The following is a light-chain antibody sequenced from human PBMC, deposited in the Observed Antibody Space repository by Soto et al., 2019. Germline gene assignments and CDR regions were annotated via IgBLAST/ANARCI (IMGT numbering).Light chain of an antibody. CDR3: QQRSNRIT. CDR2: DIS. V-gene: IGKV3-11*01. J-gene: IGKJ5*01. CDR1: PSVAGS. Sequence: EFVLTHSPATLSLPPGERAILSCIAIPSVAGSFAWYQQKPGQAPRLLIYDISTRAAAIPARFSGSGSGTDFTLTVSSLEPEDFALYYCQQRSNRITFGQGTRLEIK.